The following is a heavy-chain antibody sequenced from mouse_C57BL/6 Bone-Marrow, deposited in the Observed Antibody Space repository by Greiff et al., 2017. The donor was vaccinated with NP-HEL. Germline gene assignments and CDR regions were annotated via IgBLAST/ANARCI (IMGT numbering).Heavy chain of an antibody. D-gene: IGHD1-1*01. CDR2: IRNKANGYTT. CDR1: GFTFTDYY. CDR3: ARSTTVVAKDAMDY. V-gene: IGHV7-3*01. J-gene: IGHJ4*01. Sequence: EVKLMESGGGLVQPGGSLSLSCAASGFTFTDYYMSWVRQPPGKALEWLGFIRNKANGYTTEYSASVKGRFTISRDNSQSILYLQMNALRAEDSATYYCARSTTVVAKDAMDYWGQGTSVTVSS.